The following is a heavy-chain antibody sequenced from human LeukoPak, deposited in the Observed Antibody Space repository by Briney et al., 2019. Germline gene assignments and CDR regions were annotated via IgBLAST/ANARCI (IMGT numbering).Heavy chain of an antibody. J-gene: IGHJ5*02. Sequence: SQTLSLTCTVSGGSITSGTYYWTWIRQPAGKGLEWIGRIYTSGSTNYNPSLKSRVTMSVDMSKNQFSLKLKSVTAADTAVYYCARDREDGNGNVWFDPWGQGTLVTVSS. D-gene: IGHD5-24*01. CDR1: GGSITSGTYY. CDR2: IYTSGST. V-gene: IGHV4-61*02. CDR3: ARDREDGNGNVWFDP.